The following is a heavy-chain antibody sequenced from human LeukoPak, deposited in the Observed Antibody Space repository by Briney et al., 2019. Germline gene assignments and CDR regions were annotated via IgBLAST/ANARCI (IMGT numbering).Heavy chain of an antibody. J-gene: IGHJ4*02. CDR1: GYTFTGYG. D-gene: IGHD6-13*01. CDR3: ARGTVAAAGTGNFDY. CDR2: ISAYNGNT. Sequence: ASVKVSCKASGYTFTGYGISWVRQAPGQGLEWMGWISAYNGNTNYAQKLQGRVTMTTDTSTSTAYMELRSLRSDDTAVYYCARGTVAAAGTGNFDYWGQGTLVTVSS. V-gene: IGHV1-18*01.